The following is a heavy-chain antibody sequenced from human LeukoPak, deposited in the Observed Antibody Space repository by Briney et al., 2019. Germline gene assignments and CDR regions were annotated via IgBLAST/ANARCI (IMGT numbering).Heavy chain of an antibody. J-gene: IGHJ5*02. D-gene: IGHD6-19*01. V-gene: IGHV1-18*01. CDR3: ARVIDTTGWYGWFDP. CDR1: GYTFISYG. CDR2: ISAYNGNT. Sequence: ASVKVSCKASGYTFISYGISWVRQAPGQGPEWMGWISAYNGNTNYAQKLQGRVTMTTDTSTSTAYMELRSLRSDDTAVYYCARVIDTTGWYGWFDPWGQGTLVTVSS.